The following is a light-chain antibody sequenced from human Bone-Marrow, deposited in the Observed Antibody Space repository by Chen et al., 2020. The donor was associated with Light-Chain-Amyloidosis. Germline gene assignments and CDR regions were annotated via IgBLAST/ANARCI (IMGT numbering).Light chain of an antibody. CDR3: QVWDRSSDRPV. V-gene: IGLV3-21*02. CDR1: NIGSTS. CDR2: DDS. Sequence: SYVLTQPSSVSAAPRPSPTIACGGNNIGSTSVHWYQQTPGQAPLLVVYDDSDRPSGIPERLSGSNSGNTATLTISRVEAGDEADYYCQVWDRSSDRPVFGGGTKLTVL. J-gene: IGLJ3*02.